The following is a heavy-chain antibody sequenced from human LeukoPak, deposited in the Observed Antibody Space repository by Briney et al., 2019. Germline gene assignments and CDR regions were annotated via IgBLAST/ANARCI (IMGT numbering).Heavy chain of an antibody. CDR3: ARDSGSYSGWGFAYYFDY. CDR2: IYHSGNA. D-gene: IGHD1-26*01. CDR1: GASIDISGYS. Sequence: PSQTLSLTCAVSGASIDISGYSWNWIRQPPGKGLEWIGYIYHSGNAYYNPSLKSRVDISIDTSKSQFSLHVKSVTAADTAVYYCARDSGSYSGWGFAYYFDYWGQGTLVTVSS. J-gene: IGHJ4*02. V-gene: IGHV4-30-2*01.